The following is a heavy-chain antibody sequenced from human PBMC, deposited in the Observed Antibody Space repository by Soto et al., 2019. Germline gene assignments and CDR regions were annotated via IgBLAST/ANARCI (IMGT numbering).Heavy chain of an antibody. CDR2: IYWDDDK. Sequence: QITLKESGPTVVKPTQTLTLTCTFSGFSLSTSGVGVGWIRQPPGKALEWLALIYWDDDKRYSPSLKTRLTIPKDTSKNQVDLTMINMDPVDTATYYCAHAMHDSSGYYYVFDYWGQGALVTVSS. CDR1: GFSLSTSGVG. D-gene: IGHD3-22*01. V-gene: IGHV2-5*02. CDR3: AHAMHDSSGYYYVFDY. J-gene: IGHJ4*02.